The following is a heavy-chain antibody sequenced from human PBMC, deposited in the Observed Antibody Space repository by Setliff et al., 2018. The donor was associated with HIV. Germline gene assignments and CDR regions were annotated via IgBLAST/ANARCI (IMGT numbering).Heavy chain of an antibody. CDR1: GGSISSGGYY. Sequence: PSETLSLTCTVSGGSISSGGYYWSWIRQHPEKGLEWIGYVYYNGDTYYNPSLKSRVTLSVDTSTNQFSLNLSSVTAADTAVYYCARRIGGYPYSFDYWGQGTLVTVSS. D-gene: IGHD2-15*01. J-gene: IGHJ4*02. CDR3: ARRIGGYPYSFDY. CDR2: VYYNGDT. V-gene: IGHV4-31*03.